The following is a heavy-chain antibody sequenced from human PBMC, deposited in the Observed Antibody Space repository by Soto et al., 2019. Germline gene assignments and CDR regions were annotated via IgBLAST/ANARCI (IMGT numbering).Heavy chain of an antibody. J-gene: IGHJ4*02. D-gene: IGHD2-15*01. CDR1: GFNFSMYW. CDR3: AREVGRVSGSYYLDY. Sequence: EVQLVESGGGLVQPGGSLRLSCAASGFNFSMYWMHWVRQAPGKGLLWVSRINGDGTDTTYADSVKGRFTISRDNAKKTVYLQMNGLRAEDTAVYYCAREVGRVSGSYYLDYWGQETLVTVSS. CDR2: INGDGTDT. V-gene: IGHV3-74*03.